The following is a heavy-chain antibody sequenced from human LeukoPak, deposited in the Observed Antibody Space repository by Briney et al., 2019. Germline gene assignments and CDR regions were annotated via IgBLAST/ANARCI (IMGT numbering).Heavy chain of an antibody. CDR3: ARDWVAGVPFDAFDI. CDR1: GFTLSSYW. J-gene: IGHJ3*02. D-gene: IGHD3-10*01. V-gene: IGHV3-7*03. Sequence: PGGSLRLSCAASGFTLSSYWMSWVRQAPDKGLEWVANIKEDGSEKYYVDSVKGRFTISRDNAKNSLYLHMNSLTAEDTAMYYCARDWVAGVPFDAFDIWGQGTMVSVSS. CDR2: IKEDGSEK.